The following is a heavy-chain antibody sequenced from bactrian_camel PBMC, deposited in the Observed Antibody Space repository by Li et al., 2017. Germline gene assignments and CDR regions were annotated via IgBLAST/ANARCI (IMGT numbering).Heavy chain of an antibody. D-gene: IGHD3*01. CDR1: GDTTLC. CDR3: AAESEWVTSLLLPGGYTD. V-gene: IGHV3S67*01. CDR2: IRPSDFT. Sequence: DVQLVESGGGSVQAGGSLRLSCAASGDTTLCMGWVRQAPGKEREGIAAIRPSDFTAYADSVKGRFTISHDNAENKLFLQMSNLKPEDSGTYYCAAESEWVTSLLLPGGYTDWGQ. J-gene: IGHJ2*01.